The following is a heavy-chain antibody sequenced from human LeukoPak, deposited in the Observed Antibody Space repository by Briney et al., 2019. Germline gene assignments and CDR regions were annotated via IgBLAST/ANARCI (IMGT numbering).Heavy chain of an antibody. J-gene: IGHJ4*02. Sequence: SETLSLTCTVSGGSISSGGYYWSWIRQHPGKGLEWIGYIYHSGSTYYNPSLKSRVTISVDTSKNQFSLKLSSVTAADTAVYYCARGGGSGSREFDYWGQGTLVTVSS. D-gene: IGHD1-26*01. CDR2: IYHSGST. V-gene: IGHV4-31*03. CDR1: GGSISSGGYY. CDR3: ARGGGSGSREFDY.